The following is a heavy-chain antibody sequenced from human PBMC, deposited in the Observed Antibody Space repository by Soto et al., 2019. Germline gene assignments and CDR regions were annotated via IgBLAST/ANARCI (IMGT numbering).Heavy chain of an antibody. CDR1: GYSFITYW. V-gene: IGHV5-51*01. J-gene: IGHJ4*02. CDR2: IYPGDSDS. D-gene: IGHD1-26*01. Sequence: GESLKISCTASGYSFITYWIGWVRQMPGKGLEWLGVIYPGDSDSRYSPSFQGLVTISADKSVSTAYLQWSSLRASGTAMYYCARLVGATTSGFDYWGQGTLVTVSS. CDR3: ARLVGATTSGFDY.